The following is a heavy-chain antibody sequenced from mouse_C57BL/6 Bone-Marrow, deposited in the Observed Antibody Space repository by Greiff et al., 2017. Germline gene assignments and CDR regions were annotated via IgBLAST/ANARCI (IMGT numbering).Heavy chain of an antibody. V-gene: IGHV1-82*01. J-gene: IGHJ2*01. CDR2: IYPGDGDT. CDR3: AFTLDY. Sequence: VQLQQSGPELVKPGASVKISCKASGYAFSSSWMNWVKQRPGTGLEWIGRIYPGDGDTNYNGKFKGKATLTADKSSSTAYMQLSSLTSEDSAVYYCAFTLDYWGQGTTLTVSS. CDR1: GYAFSSSW.